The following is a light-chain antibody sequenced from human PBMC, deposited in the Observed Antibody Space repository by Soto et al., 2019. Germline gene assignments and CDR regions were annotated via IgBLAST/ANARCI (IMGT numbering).Light chain of an antibody. CDR3: QQYGSSPRIT. V-gene: IGKV3-20*01. J-gene: IGKJ3*01. CDR2: GAS. Sequence: EIVLTQSPGTLSLSPGERATLSCRASQSVSSSYLAWYQQKPGQAPRLLIYGASSGATGIPDRFSGSGSGTDFTLIISRLEPEDFAVYYCQQYGSSPRITFGPGTKVDIK. CDR1: QSVSSSY.